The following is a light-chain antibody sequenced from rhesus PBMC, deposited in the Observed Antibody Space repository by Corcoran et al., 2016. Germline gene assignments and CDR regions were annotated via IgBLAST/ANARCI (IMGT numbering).Light chain of an antibody. CDR2: GAS. V-gene: IGKV3-10*01. J-gene: IGKJ2*01. CDR3: YQHSSGYS. Sequence: QVILTQSPATLSLSPGERATPSCRASQSVSSDLAWYQQKPGQAPRLLTCGASSRATGIPNRFSGSGSGIDFTLSISSLEPEYVGVYHCYQHSSGYSFGQGTKVEIK. CDR1: QSVSSD.